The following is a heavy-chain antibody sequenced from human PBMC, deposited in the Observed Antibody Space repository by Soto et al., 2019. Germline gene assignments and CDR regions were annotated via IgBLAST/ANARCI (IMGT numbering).Heavy chain of an antibody. V-gene: IGHV3-21*01. CDR2: ISSSSSYI. D-gene: IGHD3-3*01. J-gene: IGHJ4*02. CDR3: ARDVGSVYFWSGYPASGYFDY. Sequence: GGSLRLSCAASGFTFSSYSMNWVRQAPGKGLEWVSSISSSSSYIYYADSVKGRFTISRDNAKNSLYLQMNSLRAEDTAVYYCARDVGSVYFWSGYPASGYFDYWGQGTLVTVSS. CDR1: GFTFSSYS.